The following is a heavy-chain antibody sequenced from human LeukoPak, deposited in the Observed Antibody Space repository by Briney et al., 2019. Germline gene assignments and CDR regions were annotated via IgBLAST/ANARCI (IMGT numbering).Heavy chain of an antibody. CDR3: ATGIVGATGNFDY. J-gene: IGHJ4*02. CDR1: GYTFTGYY. Sequence: ASVKVSCKASGYTFTGYYMHWVRQAPGQGLEWMGWINPNSGGTNYAQKFQGRVTMTRDTSISTAYMELSRLRSDDTAVYYCATGIVGATGNFDYWGQGTLVTVSS. D-gene: IGHD1-26*01. V-gene: IGHV1-2*02. CDR2: INPNSGGT.